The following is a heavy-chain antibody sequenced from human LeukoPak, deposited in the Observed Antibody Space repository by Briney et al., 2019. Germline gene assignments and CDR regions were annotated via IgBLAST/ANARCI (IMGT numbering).Heavy chain of an antibody. CDR3: ARDRYYDATGQVDY. D-gene: IGHD3-22*01. Sequence: ASVKVSCKAAGYTFTSYGISCERQAPGQGLEWMGWISAYSGNTNYAQNLQGRVTMTTDTSTSTAYMELRSLRSDDTAVYYCARDRYYDATGQVDYWGQGTLVTVSS. J-gene: IGHJ4*02. CDR1: GYTFTSYG. CDR2: ISAYSGNT. V-gene: IGHV1-18*01.